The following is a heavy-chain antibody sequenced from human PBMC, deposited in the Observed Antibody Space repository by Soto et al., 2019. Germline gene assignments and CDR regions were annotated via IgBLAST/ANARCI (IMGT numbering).Heavy chain of an antibody. D-gene: IGHD5-18*01. J-gene: IGHJ2*01. Sequence: EVQLVETGGALIQPGGSLRLSCAASGFPVNATYLSWVRQAPGKGLEWLSVLYADGSTYYIDSVKGRFRISRDSSKNTLYLQMDSLRADDTATYFCARTAEGDTPRTHWYFDLWGRGTLVTVSS. CDR1: GFPVNATY. V-gene: IGHV3-53*02. CDR2: LYADGST. CDR3: ARTAEGDTPRTHWYFDL.